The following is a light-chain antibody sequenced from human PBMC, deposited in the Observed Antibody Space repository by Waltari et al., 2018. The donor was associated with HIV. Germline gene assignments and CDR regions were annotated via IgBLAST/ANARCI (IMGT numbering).Light chain of an antibody. CDR3: QVWDIITDEVI. J-gene: IGLJ2*01. CDR2: DDD. CDR1: NIGSKS. V-gene: IGLV3-21*01. Sequence: SYVLTQSPSVSVAPGPTAIITCGGHNIGSKSVHWYQQRPGQAPVLISFDDDDRPSGIPERFSGSNSGDTATLSISRVEAGDEADYFCQVWDIITDEVIFGGGTKMTVL.